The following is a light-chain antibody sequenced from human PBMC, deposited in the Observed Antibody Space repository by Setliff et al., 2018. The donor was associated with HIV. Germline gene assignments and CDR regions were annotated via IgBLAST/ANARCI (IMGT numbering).Light chain of an antibody. Sequence: QSVLAQPASVSGSPGQSITISCTGTSSDVGGYDYVSWYQQHPGKAPKLMIYEVSNQPSGVSNRFSGSKSGNTASLTISGLQAEDEADYYCSSYTSSFTRVFGTGTKVTV. CDR1: SSDVGGYDY. V-gene: IGLV2-14*01. CDR3: SSYTSSFTRV. CDR2: EVS. J-gene: IGLJ1*01.